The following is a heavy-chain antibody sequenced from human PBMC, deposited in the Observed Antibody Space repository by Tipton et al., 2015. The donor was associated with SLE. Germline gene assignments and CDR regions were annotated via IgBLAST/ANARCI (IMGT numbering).Heavy chain of an antibody. V-gene: IGHV4-39*07. J-gene: IGHJ6*03. D-gene: IGHD6-6*01. Sequence: TLSLTCTVSGDSVTRTGNYWGWIRQPPGKGLEWIGNIYYSGTTYYNPSLESRVTISLDTSKNQFSLKLTSVTAADTAVYYCARGYSSSYYYYYYTDVWGKGTTVTVSS. CDR2: IYYSGTT. CDR1: GDSVTRTGNY. CDR3: ARGYSSSYYYYYYTDV.